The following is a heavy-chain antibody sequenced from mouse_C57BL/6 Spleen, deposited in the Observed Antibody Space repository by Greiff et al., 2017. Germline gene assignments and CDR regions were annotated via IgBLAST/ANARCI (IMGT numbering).Heavy chain of an antibody. CDR1: GFNINDDY. CDR3: TTLRFSYGDYAMDD. J-gene: IGHJ4*01. D-gene: IGHD1-1*01. Sequence: EVQLQQSGAELVRPGASVKLSCTASGFNINDDYMHWVKQRPEQGLEWIGWIDPENGDTEYASKFQGKATITADTSSNTAYLQRSSLTSEDTAVYYCTTLRFSYGDYAMDDWGQGTSVTVAS. V-gene: IGHV14-4*01. CDR2: IDPENGDT.